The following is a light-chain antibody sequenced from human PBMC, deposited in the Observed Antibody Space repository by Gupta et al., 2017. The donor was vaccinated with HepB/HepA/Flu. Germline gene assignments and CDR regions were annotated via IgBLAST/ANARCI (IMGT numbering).Light chain of an antibody. V-gene: IGLV2-23*02. J-gene: IGLJ2*01. CDR3: CSFAGSSTFML. CDR1: SSDGGGYNL. CDR2: EVH. Sequence: QSALTPPASVSAYPGQTITICRTVTSSDGGGYNLVSWYPQHPGKVPKVLLYEVHKRPSGLSDRFSGSKSGNTASLTISGLQAEDEADYYCCSFAGSSTFMLFGGGTKLTVL.